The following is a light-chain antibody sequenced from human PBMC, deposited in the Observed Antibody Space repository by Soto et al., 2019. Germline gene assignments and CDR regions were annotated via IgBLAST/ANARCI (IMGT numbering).Light chain of an antibody. CDR3: QQYGSSPLT. J-gene: IGKJ4*01. Sequence: EIVLTQSPSILSLSQFERSTLSFRASQSISRSLAWYQQKPGQAPRLLISDASTRATGIPARFSGSGSGTDFTLTISRLEPEDFAVYYCQQYGSSPLTFGGGTKVDI. CDR2: DAS. V-gene: IGKV3-20*01. CDR1: QSISRS.